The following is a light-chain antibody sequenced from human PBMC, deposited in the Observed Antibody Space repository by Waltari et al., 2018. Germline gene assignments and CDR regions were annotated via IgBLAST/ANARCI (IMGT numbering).Light chain of an antibody. CDR1: ANINIY. Sequence: EIVLTQSPATLSLPPGERATLYCRANANINIYLAWYQQKPGQAPRLLIYDSSNRAPGIPVRFSGAGSGTDFTLTISSLEPEDFALYFCQQRTNWPPWTFGQGTRVEIK. V-gene: IGKV3-11*01. J-gene: IGKJ1*01. CDR3: QQRTNWPPWT. CDR2: DSS.